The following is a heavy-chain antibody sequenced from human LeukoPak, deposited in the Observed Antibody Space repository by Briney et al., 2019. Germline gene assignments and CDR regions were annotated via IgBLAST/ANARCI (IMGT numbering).Heavy chain of an antibody. D-gene: IGHD5-24*01. Sequence: GGSLRLSCAASGFTLSSYWMHWVRQAPGKGLEWVSVIYSGGSTYYADSVKGRFTISRDSSRNTLYLQMNSLRAEDTAVYYCAIVEMTTSAEYFQHWGQGTLVTVSS. CDR2: IYSGGST. J-gene: IGHJ1*01. CDR1: GFTLSSYW. CDR3: AIVEMTTSAEYFQH. V-gene: IGHV3-53*01.